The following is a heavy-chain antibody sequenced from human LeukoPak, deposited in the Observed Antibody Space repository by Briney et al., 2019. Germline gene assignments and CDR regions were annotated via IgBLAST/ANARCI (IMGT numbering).Heavy chain of an antibody. V-gene: IGHV3-48*01. CDR3: AKADTYYYDSSGYPDYYYYGMDV. CDR1: GFTFSSYS. Sequence: GGSLRLSCAASGFTFSSYSINWVRQAPGKGLEWVSYISSSGGTTYYADSVKGRFTISRDNSKNTLYLQMNSLRAEDTAVYYCAKADTYYYDSSGYPDYYYYGMDVWGQGTTVTVSS. D-gene: IGHD3-22*01. J-gene: IGHJ6*02. CDR2: ISSSGGTT.